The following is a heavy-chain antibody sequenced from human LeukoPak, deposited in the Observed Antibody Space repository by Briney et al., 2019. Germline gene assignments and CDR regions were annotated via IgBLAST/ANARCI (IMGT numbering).Heavy chain of an antibody. CDR1: GYTFSSYG. D-gene: IGHD3-3*01. V-gene: IGHV1-18*01. Sequence: ASLKVSCKASGYTFSSYGISWVRQAPGRGLEWMGRISGYNGNTKYAQKVQGRVTMSTDTSTRTAYMELRSLRSDDTAVYYCARDPDHDFWSGYPYFDEWGQGTLVTVSS. CDR3: ARDPDHDFWSGYPYFDE. J-gene: IGHJ4*02. CDR2: ISGYNGNT.